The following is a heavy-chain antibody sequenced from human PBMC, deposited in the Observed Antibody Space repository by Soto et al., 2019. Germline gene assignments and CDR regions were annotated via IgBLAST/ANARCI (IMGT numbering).Heavy chain of an antibody. V-gene: IGHV5-51*01. CDR2: IYPGDSDT. CDR1: GYSFTSYW. D-gene: IGHD3-10*01. Sequence: EVQLVQSGAEVKKPGESLKISCKGSGYSFTSYWIGWVRQMPGKGLEWMGIIYPGDSDTRYSPSFQGQVTISADKSISTAYLQWSSLKASDTAMYYCAKRRGYYGSGSYRSPFDDAFDIWGKGTMVTVSS. CDR3: AKRRGYYGSGSYRSPFDDAFDI. J-gene: IGHJ3*02.